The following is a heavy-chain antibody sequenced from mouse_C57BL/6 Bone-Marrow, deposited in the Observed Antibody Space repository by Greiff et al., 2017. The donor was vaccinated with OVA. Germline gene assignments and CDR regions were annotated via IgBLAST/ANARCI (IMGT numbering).Heavy chain of an antibody. CDR3: ARGPRYDYDNYWYLDV. V-gene: IGHV1-55*01. Sequence: VQLQQPGAELVKPGASVKMSCKASGYTFTSYWITWVKQRPGQGLEWIGDIYPGSSSTNYNEKFKSKATLTVDTSSSTAYMQLSSLTSEDSAVYYGARGPRYDYDNYWYLDVWGTGTTVTVSS. CDR1: GYTFTSYW. J-gene: IGHJ1*03. CDR2: IYPGSSST. D-gene: IGHD2-4*01.